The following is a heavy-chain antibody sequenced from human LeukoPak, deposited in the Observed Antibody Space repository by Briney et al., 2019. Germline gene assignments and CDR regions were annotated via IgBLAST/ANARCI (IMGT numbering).Heavy chain of an antibody. CDR1: GGSISSYY. D-gene: IGHD2-15*01. CDR3: ARGEDLRRYLLPNWFDP. J-gene: IGHJ5*02. Sequence: SETLSLTCTVSGGSISSYYWSWIRQPAGKGLEWIGRIYTSGSTNYNPSLKSRVTMSVDTSKNQFSLKLSSVTAADTAVYYCARGEDLRRYLLPNWFDPWGQGTLVTVSS. CDR2: IYTSGST. V-gene: IGHV4-4*07.